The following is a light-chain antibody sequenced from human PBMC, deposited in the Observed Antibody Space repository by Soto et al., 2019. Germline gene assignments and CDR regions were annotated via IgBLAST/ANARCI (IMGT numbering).Light chain of an antibody. V-gene: IGKV1-5*01. CDR2: GAS. CDR1: GRVGSS. J-gene: IGKJ2*01. Sequence: DIHLTQSPSSLSASVGDRVSMTCRASGRVGSSLAWYQKKPGEVPKLLLNGASTAASDVPLRFSASGSGTEFTLVISDLQADDFGTYYCQQFAEYSTFGQGTRLEI. CDR3: QQFAEYST.